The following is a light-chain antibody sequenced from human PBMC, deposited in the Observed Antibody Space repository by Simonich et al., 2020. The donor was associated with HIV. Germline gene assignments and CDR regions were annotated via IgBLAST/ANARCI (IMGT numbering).Light chain of an antibody. CDR2: WAS. V-gene: IGKV4-1*01. CDR1: QSVLYSSNNKNY. CDR3: QQYYSIPLT. J-gene: IGKJ4*01. Sequence: DIVMTQSPDSLTVSLGERATINCKSSQSVLYSSNNKNYLAWYQQKPGQPPKLLIYWASTRESGVPYRFSGSGSGTDFTLTISSLQAEDVAGYYCQQYYSIPLTFGGGTKVEIK.